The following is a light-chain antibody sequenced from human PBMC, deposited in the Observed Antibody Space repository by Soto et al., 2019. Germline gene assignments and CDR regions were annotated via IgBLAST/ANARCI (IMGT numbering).Light chain of an antibody. CDR2: GAS. J-gene: IGKJ1*01. CDR3: QQYNNWPPWT. V-gene: IGKV3-15*01. Sequence: EIVMTQSPATLSVSPGERATLSCRASQSVNSNLAWYQQKPGQAPRLLIYGASTRATGIPARFSGSGSGTEFTLTIGSLQSEDVAVYYCQQYNNWPPWTLGQGTKVEIK. CDR1: QSVNSN.